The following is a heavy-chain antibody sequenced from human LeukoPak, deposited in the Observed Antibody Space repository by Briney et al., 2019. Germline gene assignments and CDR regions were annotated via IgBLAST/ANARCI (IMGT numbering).Heavy chain of an antibody. CDR3: AREVIWITVTTNWFDP. CDR1: GGSIRSGGYY. J-gene: IGHJ5*02. V-gene: IGHV4-31*03. CDR2: IYYSGST. D-gene: IGHD1-1*01. Sequence: PSETLSLTCTVSGGSIRSGGYYWSWIRQHPGKGLEWIGYIYYSGSTYYNPSLKSRVTISVDTSKNQFSLKLSSVTAADTAVYYCAREVIWITVTTNWFDPWGQGTLVTVSS.